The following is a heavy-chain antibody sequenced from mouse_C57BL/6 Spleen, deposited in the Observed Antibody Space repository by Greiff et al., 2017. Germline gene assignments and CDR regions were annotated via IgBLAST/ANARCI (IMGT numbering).Heavy chain of an antibody. CDR3: ASPHYYGSSSWFAY. J-gene: IGHJ3*01. Sequence: VQLKESGPELVKPGASVKISCKASGYSFTDYNMNWVKQSNGKSLEWIGVINPNYGTTSYNQKFKGKATLTVDQSSSTAYMQLNSLTSEDSAVYYCASPHYYGSSSWFAYWGQGTLVTVSA. CDR2: INPNYGTT. V-gene: IGHV1-39*01. D-gene: IGHD1-1*01. CDR1: GYSFTDYN.